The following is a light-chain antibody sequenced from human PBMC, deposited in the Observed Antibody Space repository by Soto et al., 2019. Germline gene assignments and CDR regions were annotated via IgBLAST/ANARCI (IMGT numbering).Light chain of an antibody. V-gene: IGKV3-15*01. CDR3: HQYQSRPHT. CDR1: QSVTSD. J-gene: IGKJ4*01. CDR2: GAS. Sequence: EIVLTQSPATLSVSPGERATLSCRASQSVTSDFTNLDWYQQKPVQAPRLVIYGASTRATGIPSRFSGSGSGTHFTLTISSLLSEESAVYYCHQYQSRPHTFGGGTKVDI.